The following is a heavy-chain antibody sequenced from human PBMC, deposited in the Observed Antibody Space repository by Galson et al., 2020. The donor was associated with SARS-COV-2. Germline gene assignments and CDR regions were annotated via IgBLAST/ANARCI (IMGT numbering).Heavy chain of an antibody. Sequence: PGGSLRLSCAASGFTFSTYWMHWVRQAPGKGLVWVSRINSDGNITSYADSVKGRFTISRDNAKNTLYLQMNSLRVEDTAVYYCTATRAYWGQGTLVTVSS. J-gene: IGHJ4*02. CDR3: TATRAY. V-gene: IGHV3-74*01. D-gene: IGHD1-26*01. CDR2: INSDGNIT. CDR1: GFTFSTYW.